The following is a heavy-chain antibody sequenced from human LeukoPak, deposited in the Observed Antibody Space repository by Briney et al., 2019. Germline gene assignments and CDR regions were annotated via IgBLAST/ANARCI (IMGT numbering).Heavy chain of an antibody. CDR3: ASTEFGEDAFDI. D-gene: IGHD3-10*01. CDR2: INPSGGST. V-gene: IGHV1-46*01. CDR1: GYTFTSYY. Sequence: ASVKVSCKASGYTFTSYYMHWVRQAPGHGLEWMGRINPSGGSTSYAQKFQGRVTMTRDMSTSTVYMELSSLRSEDTAVYYCASTEFGEDAFDIWGQGTMVTVSS. J-gene: IGHJ3*02.